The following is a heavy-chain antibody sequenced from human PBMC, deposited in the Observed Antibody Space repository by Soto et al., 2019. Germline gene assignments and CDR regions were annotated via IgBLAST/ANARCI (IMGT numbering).Heavy chain of an antibody. CDR2: IYYSGST. J-gene: IGHJ6*02. Sequence: PSETLSLTCTVSGGSISSYYWSWIRQPPGKGLKWIGYIYYSGSTNYDPSLKSRVTISVDTSKNQFSLKLSSVTAADTAVYYCARDSKRGYSGYDYYYYGMDVWGQGTTVTVSS. V-gene: IGHV4-59*01. CDR3: ARDSKRGYSGYDYYYYGMDV. D-gene: IGHD5-12*01. CDR1: GGSISSYY.